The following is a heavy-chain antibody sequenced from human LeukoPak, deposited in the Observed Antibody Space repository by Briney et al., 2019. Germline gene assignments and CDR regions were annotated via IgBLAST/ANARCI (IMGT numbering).Heavy chain of an antibody. CDR2: IIPNSGGT. V-gene: IGHV1-2*02. CDR1: GYTFTAYY. J-gene: IGHJ2*01. D-gene: IGHD7-27*01. CDR3: AIQPWGSGNNGYLDL. Sequence: ASVKVSCKASGYTFTAYYIHWVRQAPGQGLEWMGWIIPNSGGTDYAQKFQGRVTMPRDTSISTAYMELSSLRSDDTAVYYCAIQPWGSGNNGYLDLWGRGTLVTVSS.